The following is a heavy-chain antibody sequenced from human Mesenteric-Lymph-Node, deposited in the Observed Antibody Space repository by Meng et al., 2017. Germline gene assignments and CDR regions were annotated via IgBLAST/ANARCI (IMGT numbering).Heavy chain of an antibody. J-gene: IGHJ3*02. CDR2: INPNSGGT. CDR1: GYTFTGYY. V-gene: IGHV1-2*06. Sequence: ASVKVSCKASGYTFTGYYMHWVRQAPGQGLEWMGRINPNSGGTNYAQKFQGRVTMTRDTSISTAYMELSRLRSDDTAVYYCASDQLDTAMGDAFDIWGQGTMVTVSS. CDR3: ASDQLDTAMGDAFDI. D-gene: IGHD5-18*01.